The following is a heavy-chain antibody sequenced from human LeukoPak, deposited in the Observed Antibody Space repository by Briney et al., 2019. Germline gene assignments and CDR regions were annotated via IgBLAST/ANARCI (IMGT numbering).Heavy chain of an antibody. CDR2: IYHSGST. CDR1: GGSISSSSYY. CDR3: ARRGDVDTAMVTTSDY. V-gene: IGHV4-39*01. J-gene: IGHJ4*02. Sequence: PSETLSLTCTVSGGSISSSSYYWGWIRQPPGKGLEWIGSIYHSGSTYYNPSLKSRVTISVDTSKNQFSLKLSSVTAADTAVYYCARRGDVDTAMVTTSDYWGQGTLVTVSS. D-gene: IGHD5-18*01.